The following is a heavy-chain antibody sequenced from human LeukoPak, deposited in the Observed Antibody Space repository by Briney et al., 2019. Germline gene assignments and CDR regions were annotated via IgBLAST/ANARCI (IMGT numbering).Heavy chain of an antibody. V-gene: IGHV4-34*01. CDR3: ARGQLRLSN. CDR1: GGSFNGYY. CDR2: INHSGST. Sequence: SETLSLTCAVYGGSFNGYYWTWIRQPPGKGLEWIGEINHSGSTDYNPSLKSRVTISVDTSKNQFSLKLNSVTAADTAVFYCARGQLRLSNWGQGSLVIVSS. J-gene: IGHJ4*02. D-gene: IGHD6-25*01.